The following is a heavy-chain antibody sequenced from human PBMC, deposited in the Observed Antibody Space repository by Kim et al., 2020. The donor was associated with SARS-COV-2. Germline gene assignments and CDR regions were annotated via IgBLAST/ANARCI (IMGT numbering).Heavy chain of an antibody. V-gene: IGHV3-30*07. CDR3: ARGENYYGSGSLVGY. J-gene: IGHJ4*02. D-gene: IGHD3-10*01. Sequence: DPVKGRFTISRDNSKNTLYLQMNGLRAEDTAVYYCARGENYYGSGSLVGYLGQGTLVTVSS.